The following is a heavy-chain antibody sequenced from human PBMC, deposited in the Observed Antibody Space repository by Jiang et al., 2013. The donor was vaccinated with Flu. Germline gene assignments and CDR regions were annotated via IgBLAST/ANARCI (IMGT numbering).Heavy chain of an antibody. J-gene: IGHJ5*02. D-gene: IGHD6-13*01. V-gene: IGHV4-39*02. CDR3: AREEQQLVPLGFDP. Sequence: PSLKSRVTISVDTSKNQFSLKLSSVTAADTAVYYCAREEQQLVPLGFDPWGQGTLVTVSS.